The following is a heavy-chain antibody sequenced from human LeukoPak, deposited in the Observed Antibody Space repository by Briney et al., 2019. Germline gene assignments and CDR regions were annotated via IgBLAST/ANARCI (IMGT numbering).Heavy chain of an antibody. V-gene: IGHV3-48*03. CDR3: ARVHYSTAMVDIDY. J-gene: IGHJ4*02. Sequence: GGSLRLSCAASGFTFSSYEMHWVRQAPGKGLEWISYISSSASTIYYADSVKGRFTISRDNGKNSLYLQMNSLRAEDTAVYYCARVHYSTAMVDIDYWGQGTLVSVSS. CDR2: ISSSASTI. D-gene: IGHD5-18*01. CDR1: GFTFSSYE.